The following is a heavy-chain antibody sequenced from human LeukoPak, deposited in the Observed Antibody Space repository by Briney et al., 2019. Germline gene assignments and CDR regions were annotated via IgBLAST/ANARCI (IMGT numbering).Heavy chain of an antibody. V-gene: IGHV3-20*04. Sequence: GGSLRLSCAASGFTFDGYGMSWVRQAPGKGLEWVSGINWNGGSTGYADSAKGRFTISRDNAKNTLYLQMNSLRAEDTAVYYCAKDPSSAGHWGQGTLVTVSS. CDR2: INWNGGST. D-gene: IGHD6-19*01. CDR1: GFTFDGYG. J-gene: IGHJ4*02. CDR3: AKDPSSAGH.